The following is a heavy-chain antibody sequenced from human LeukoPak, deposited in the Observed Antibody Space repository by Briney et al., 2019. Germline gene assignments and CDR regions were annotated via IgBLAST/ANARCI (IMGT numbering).Heavy chain of an antibody. CDR1: GYTFSSYT. CDR2: INTNTGNP. Sequence: ASVKVSCKTSGYTFSSYTIIWVRQAPGQGLEWMGWINTNTGNPTYAQGFTGRYVFSLDTSVSTAYLQTSGLTADDTAVYFCGRDPRLGIRGYTYGYIDYWGQGTLVTVSS. CDR3: GRDPRLGIRGYTYGYIDY. V-gene: IGHV7-4-1*02. J-gene: IGHJ4*02. D-gene: IGHD5-18*01.